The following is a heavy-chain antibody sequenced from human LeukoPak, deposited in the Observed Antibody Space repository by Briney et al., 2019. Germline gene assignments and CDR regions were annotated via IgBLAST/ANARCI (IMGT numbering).Heavy chain of an antibody. CDR1: GGSFSGYY. CDR3: ARAGSGSYLALGRGTAFDY. V-gene: IGHV4-34*01. J-gene: IGHJ4*02. D-gene: IGHD1-26*01. Sequence: PSETLSLTCAVYGGSFSGYYWSWIRQPPGKGLEWIGEINHSGSTNYNPSLKSRVTISVDTSKNQFSLKLSSVTAADTAVYYCARAGSGSYLALGRGTAFDYWGQGTLVTVSS. CDR2: INHSGST.